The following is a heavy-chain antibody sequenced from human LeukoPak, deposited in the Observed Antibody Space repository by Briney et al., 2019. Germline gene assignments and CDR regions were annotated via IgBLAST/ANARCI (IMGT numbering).Heavy chain of an antibody. CDR3: ARDDCSSTSCYTGWLYYYYYYGMDV. Sequence: AGGSLRLSCAASGFTVSSNYMSWVRQAPGKGLEWVSVIYSGGSTYYADSVKGRFTISRHNSKNTLYLQMNSLRAEDTAVYYCARDDCSSTSCYTGWLYYYYYYGMDVWGQGTTVTVSS. V-gene: IGHV3-53*04. CDR1: GFTVSSNY. CDR2: IYSGGST. J-gene: IGHJ6*02. D-gene: IGHD2-2*02.